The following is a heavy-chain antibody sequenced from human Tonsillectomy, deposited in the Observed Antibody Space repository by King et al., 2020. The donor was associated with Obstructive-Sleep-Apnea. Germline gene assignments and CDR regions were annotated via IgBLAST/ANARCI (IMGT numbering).Heavy chain of an antibody. CDR2: INHSGST. CDR1: GGSFSGYY. V-gene: IGHV4-34*01. J-gene: IGHJ4*02. Sequence: VQLPQWGAGLLKPSETLSLTCAVYGGSFSGYYWSWIRQPPGKGLEWIGEINHSGSTNYNPSLKSRVTISVDTSKNQFSLKLSSVTAADTAVYYCARVRPPYYYGSGSYYNDYWGQGTLVTVSS. D-gene: IGHD3-10*01. CDR3: ARVRPPYYYGSGSYYNDY.